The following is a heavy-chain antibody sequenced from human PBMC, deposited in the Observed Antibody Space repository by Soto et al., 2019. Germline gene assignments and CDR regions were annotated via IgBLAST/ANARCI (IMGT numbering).Heavy chain of an antibody. Sequence: PGGSLRLSCSAAGFTFSTYTMLWVRQAPGKGLEYVSAISPNGGATYYADSVKGRFAISRDNSKNTLYLQLSGLRSDDTALYYCVKAAYSSFDIWGQGTMVTVSS. D-gene: IGHD4-4*01. V-gene: IGHV3-64D*06. CDR1: GFTFSTYT. CDR3: VKAAYSSFDI. CDR2: ISPNGGAT. J-gene: IGHJ3*02.